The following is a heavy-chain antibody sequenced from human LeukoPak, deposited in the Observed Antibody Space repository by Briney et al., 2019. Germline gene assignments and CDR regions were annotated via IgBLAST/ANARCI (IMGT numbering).Heavy chain of an antibody. D-gene: IGHD2-15*01. CDR2: TRNKANSDTT. CDR3: VKGDRVAANPFDY. CDR1: GSGFTFSDHY. Sequence: GRSLRLSCAASGSGFTFSDHYIDWVRQAPGKGLEWVGRTRNKANSDTTEYAASVKGRFTISRDDSKNSLYLQMNNLKTEDTAVYYCVKGDRVAANPFDYWGQGTLVTVSS. V-gene: IGHV3-72*01. J-gene: IGHJ4*02.